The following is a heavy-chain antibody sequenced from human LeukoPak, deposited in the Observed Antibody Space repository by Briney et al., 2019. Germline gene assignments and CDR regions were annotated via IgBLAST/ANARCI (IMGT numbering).Heavy chain of an antibody. CDR1: GSTFNSYG. CDR2: ISYDGSNK. V-gene: IGHV3-30*03. CDR3: ERNPGITMVRIVIISPGLDY. Sequence: GGSLRLSCAASGSTFNSYGMHWVRQAPGKGLEWVAVISYDGSNKYYADSVKGRFTISRDNSKNTLYLQINSLRAEDTAVYYCERNPGITMVRIVIISPGLDYWGQGPLVTVSS. J-gene: IGHJ4*02. D-gene: IGHD3-10*01.